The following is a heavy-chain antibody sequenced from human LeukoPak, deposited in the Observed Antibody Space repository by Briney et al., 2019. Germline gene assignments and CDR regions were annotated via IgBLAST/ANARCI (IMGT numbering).Heavy chain of an antibody. Sequence: ASVKVSCKASGYTFISYAMNWVRQAPGQGLEWMGWINTNTGKPTYAQGFTGRCVFSLDTSVSTAYLQISSLKAEDTAVYYCARAQFVRSYSSSWYYWGQGTLVTVSS. CDR1: GYTFISYA. D-gene: IGHD6-13*01. J-gene: IGHJ4*02. CDR3: ARAQFVRSYSSSWYY. CDR2: INTNTGKP. V-gene: IGHV7-4-1*02.